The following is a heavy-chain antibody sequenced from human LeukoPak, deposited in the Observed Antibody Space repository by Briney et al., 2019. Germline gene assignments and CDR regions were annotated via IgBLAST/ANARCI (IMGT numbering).Heavy chain of an antibody. V-gene: IGHV4-61*08. Sequence: SEALSLTCTVSGGSISSGDYYWSWIRQPPGKGLEWIGDIYYSGSIKYNPSLKSRVTMSVDTSKNQFSLKLSSVTAADTAIYYCARENPSGYYNRPIDYWGQGTLVTVSS. D-gene: IGHD3-22*01. CDR2: IYYSGSI. CDR3: ARENPSGYYNRPIDY. J-gene: IGHJ4*02. CDR1: GGSISSGDYY.